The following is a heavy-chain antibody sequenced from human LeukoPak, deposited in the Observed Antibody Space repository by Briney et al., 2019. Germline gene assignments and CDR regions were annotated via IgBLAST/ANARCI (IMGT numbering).Heavy chain of an antibody. CDR3: ASETTHNWFDP. D-gene: IGHD4-11*01. Sequence: PAGSLRLSCAASGFTFSGYDMHWVRQATGKGLEWVSAIGTAGDTYYPGSVKGRFTISRENAKNSLYLQMNSLRAGDTAVYYSASETTHNWFDPWGQGTLVTVSS. CDR1: GFTFSGYD. CDR2: IGTAGDT. V-gene: IGHV3-13*01. J-gene: IGHJ5*02.